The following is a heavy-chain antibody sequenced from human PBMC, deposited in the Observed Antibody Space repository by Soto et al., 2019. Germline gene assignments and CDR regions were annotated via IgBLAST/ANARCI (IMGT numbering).Heavy chain of an antibody. D-gene: IGHD3-22*01. CDR2: IYHSGST. V-gene: IGHV4-30-2*01. J-gene: IGHJ3*02. CDR3: ASDPQGYYDSRGYRKRAFDI. Sequence: PSETLSLTCAVSGGSISSGGYSWSWIRQPPGKGLEWIGYIYHSGSTYYNPSLKSRVTISVDRSKNQFSLKLSSVTAADTAVYYCASDPQGYYDSRGYRKRAFDIWGQGTMVTVSS. CDR1: GGSISSGGYS.